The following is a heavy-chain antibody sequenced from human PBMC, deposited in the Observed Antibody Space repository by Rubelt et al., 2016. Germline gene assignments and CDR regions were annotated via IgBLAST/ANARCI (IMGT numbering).Heavy chain of an antibody. Sequence: FSGYYWSWIRQPPGKGLEWIGEINHSGSTNYNPSLKSRVTISVDKSKNQFSLKLSSVTAADTAVYYCARGYYDFWSGPYYFDYWGQGTLVTVSS. CDR1: FSGYY. D-gene: IGHD3-3*01. CDR2: INHSGST. V-gene: IGHV4-34*01. J-gene: IGHJ4*02. CDR3: ARGYYDFWSGPYYFDY.